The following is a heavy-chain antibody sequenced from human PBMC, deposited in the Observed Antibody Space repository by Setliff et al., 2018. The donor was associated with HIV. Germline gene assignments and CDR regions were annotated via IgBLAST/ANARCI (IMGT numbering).Heavy chain of an antibody. CDR2: IDQDGSEK. CDR1: RFDFNNYW. V-gene: IGHV3-7*01. J-gene: IGHJ6*02. Sequence: ETLSLSCAASRFDFNNYWMCWVRQAPGKGLEWVANIDQDGSEKNYVDSVKGRFTISRDNAKNSMDLQMNSLRADDTAIYYCARKLRPGHGVDVWGQGTTVTVS. D-gene: IGHD3-10*01. CDR3: ARKLRPGHGVDV.